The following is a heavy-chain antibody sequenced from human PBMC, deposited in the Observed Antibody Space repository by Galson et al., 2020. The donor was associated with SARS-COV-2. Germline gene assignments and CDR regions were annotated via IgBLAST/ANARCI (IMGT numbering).Heavy chain of an antibody. J-gene: IGHJ6*02. Sequence: SVKVSCKASGGTFSSYAISWVRQAPGQGLEWMGRIIPIPGIANYAQKFQGRVTITADKSTSTAYMELSSLRSEDTAVYYCARAVTVISGMDVWGQGTTVTVSS. CDR2: IIPIPGIA. V-gene: IGHV1-69*04. D-gene: IGHD4-4*01. CDR1: GGTFSSYA. CDR3: ARAVTVISGMDV.